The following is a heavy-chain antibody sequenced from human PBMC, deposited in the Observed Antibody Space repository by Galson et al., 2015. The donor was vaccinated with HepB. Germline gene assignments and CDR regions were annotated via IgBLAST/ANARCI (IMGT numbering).Heavy chain of an antibody. J-gene: IGHJ4*02. D-gene: IGHD3-22*01. Sequence: SLRLSCAASGFTFSNYAMHWVRQAPGKGLEWVAVISYDGSNKSYADSVKGRFTISRDNSKNTLYLQMSSLRAEDTAVYYCASGHYDSGGYYYVPSRNWGQGTRVTVSS. V-gene: IGHV3-30-3*01. CDR1: GFTFSNYA. CDR3: ASGHYDSGGYYYVPSRN. CDR2: ISYDGSNK.